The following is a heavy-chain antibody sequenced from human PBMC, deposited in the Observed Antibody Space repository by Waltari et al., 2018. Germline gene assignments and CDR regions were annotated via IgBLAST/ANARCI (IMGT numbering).Heavy chain of an antibody. CDR3: APERRYYYDSSGFFRWFDP. CDR1: GGTFSSYA. CDR2: IIPIFVTA. D-gene: IGHD3-22*01. V-gene: IGHV1-69*12. J-gene: IGHJ5*02. Sequence: QVQLVQSGAEVKKPGSSVKVSCKASGGTFSSYAISWVRQAPGQGLEWMGGIIPIFVTANDAQKFQGRVTITADESTSTAYMELSSLRSEDTAVYYCAPERRYYYDSSGFFRWFDPWGQGTLVTVSS.